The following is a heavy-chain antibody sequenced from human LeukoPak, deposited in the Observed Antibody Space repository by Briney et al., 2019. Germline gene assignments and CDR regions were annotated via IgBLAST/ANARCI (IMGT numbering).Heavy chain of an antibody. D-gene: IGHD3-3*01. J-gene: IGHJ6*03. CDR3: ARVGIFGVVNYYYYMDV. V-gene: IGHV3-23*01. Sequence: HAGGSLRLSCAASGFTFSSYAMSWVRQAPGKGLEWVSAISGSGGSTYYADSVKGRFTISRDNSKNTLYLQMNSLRAEDTAVYYCARVGIFGVVNYYYYMDVWGKGTTVTVSS. CDR2: ISGSGGST. CDR1: GFTFSSYA.